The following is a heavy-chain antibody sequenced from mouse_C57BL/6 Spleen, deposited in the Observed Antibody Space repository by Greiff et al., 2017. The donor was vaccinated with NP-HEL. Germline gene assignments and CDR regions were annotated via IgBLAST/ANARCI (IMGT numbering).Heavy chain of an antibody. CDR2: INPNNGCT. J-gene: IGHJ1*03. D-gene: IGHD1-1*01. V-gene: IGHV1-26*01. CDR3: ARWHLLLRYHWYFDV. Sequence: VVEPGASVKISCTASGYTFTDYYMTWVKQSHGKSLEWFGDINPNNGCTSYNQKFKGKSTLTVDKSSSTAYMKLRSLTSEDSAVYYCARWHLLLRYHWYFDVWGTGTTVTVSS. CDR1: GYTFTDYY.